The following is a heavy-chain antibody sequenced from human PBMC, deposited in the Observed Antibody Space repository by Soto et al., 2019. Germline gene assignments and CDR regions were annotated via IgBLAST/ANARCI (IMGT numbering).Heavy chain of an antibody. CDR2: INHSGST. CDR1: GGSFSGYY. Sequence: QVQLQQWGAGLLKPSETLSLTCAVYGGSFSGYYWSWIRQPPGKGLEWIGEINHSGSTNYNPSLKSRVTISVDTSKNQFSLKLSSVTAADTAVYYCARGRERSPDYWGQGTLVTVSS. CDR3: ARGRERSPDY. J-gene: IGHJ4*02. D-gene: IGHD1-1*01. V-gene: IGHV4-34*01.